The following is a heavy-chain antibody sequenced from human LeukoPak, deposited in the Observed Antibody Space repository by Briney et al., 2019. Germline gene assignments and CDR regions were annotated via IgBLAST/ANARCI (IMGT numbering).Heavy chain of an antibody. D-gene: IGHD2-2*02. Sequence: SETLSLTCTVSGGSISSGGYYWSWLRQHPGTGLEWIGYIYYSGSTYYNPSLKSRVTISVDTSKNQFSLKLSSVTAADTAVYYCARGVGYCSSTSCYTSSNWFDPWGQGTLVTVSS. CDR3: ARGVGYCSSTSCYTSSNWFDP. CDR2: IYYSGST. V-gene: IGHV4-31*03. J-gene: IGHJ5*02. CDR1: GGSISSGGYY.